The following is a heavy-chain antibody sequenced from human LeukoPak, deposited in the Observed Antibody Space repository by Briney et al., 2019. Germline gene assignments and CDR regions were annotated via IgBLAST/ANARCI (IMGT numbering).Heavy chain of an antibody. Sequence: PGGSLRLSCAASEFTFRNYNMNWVRQAPGKGLEWVSYISSGSSHIEYADSVKGRFTISRVNTMNSLYLQMNSLRDEDTAVYYCARVHGSGWYGDYWGQGSLVTVSS. J-gene: IGHJ4*02. CDR2: ISSGSSHI. V-gene: IGHV3-48*02. CDR1: EFTFRNYN. D-gene: IGHD6-19*01. CDR3: ARVHGSGWYGDY.